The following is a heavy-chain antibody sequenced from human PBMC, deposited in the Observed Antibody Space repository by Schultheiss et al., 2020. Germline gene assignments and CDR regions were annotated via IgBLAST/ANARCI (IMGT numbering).Heavy chain of an antibody. CDR3: TTDGVRDGTLDY. D-gene: IGHD1-1*01. CDR1: GFTFSSYA. J-gene: IGHJ4*02. V-gene: IGHV3-30-3*01. CDR2: ISYDGSNK. Sequence: GGSLRLSCAASGFTFSSYAMSWVRQAPGKGLEWVAIISYDGSNKYYADSVKGRFTISRDNSKNTLYLQMNSLRAEDTAVYYCTTDGVRDGTLDYWGQGTLVTVSS.